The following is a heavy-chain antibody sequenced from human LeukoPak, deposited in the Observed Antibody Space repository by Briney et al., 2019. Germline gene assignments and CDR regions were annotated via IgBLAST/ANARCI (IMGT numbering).Heavy chain of an antibody. CDR1: GFTFRSYW. Sequence: GRSLRLSCAAAGFTFRSYWMHWVRQAPGKGLLWVSRINSDGRRTNYADSVKGRLTISRDNAKNTLNLQMNGLRAEDTALYYCARGNGDYVSLFDYWGQGTLVTVSS. V-gene: IGHV3-74*01. CDR3: ARGNGDYVSLFDY. D-gene: IGHD4-17*01. CDR2: INSDGRRT. J-gene: IGHJ4*02.